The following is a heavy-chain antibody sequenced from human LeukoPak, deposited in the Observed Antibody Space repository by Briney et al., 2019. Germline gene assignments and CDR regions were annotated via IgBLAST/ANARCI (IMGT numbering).Heavy chain of an antibody. CDR2: ISYDGSNK. CDR1: GFTFSSYA. Sequence: GRSLRLSCAASGFTFSSYAMHRVRQAPGKGLERVAVISYDGSNKYYADSVKGRFTISRDNSKNTLYLQMNSLRAEDTAVYYCARDRTYSGSFIDYWGQGTLVTVSS. CDR3: ARDRTYSGSFIDY. J-gene: IGHJ4*02. V-gene: IGHV3-30-3*01. D-gene: IGHD1-26*01.